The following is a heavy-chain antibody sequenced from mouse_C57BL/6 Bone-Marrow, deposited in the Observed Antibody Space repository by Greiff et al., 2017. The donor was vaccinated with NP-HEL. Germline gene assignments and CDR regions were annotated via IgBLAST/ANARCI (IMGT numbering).Heavy chain of an antibody. CDR3: ARLVGLSWFAY. D-gene: IGHD4-1*01. V-gene: IGHV5-15*01. Sequence: DVQLVESGGGLVQPGGSLKLSCAASGFTFSDYGMAWVRQAPRKGPEWVAFISNLAYSIYYADTVTGRFTISRENAKNTLYLEMSSLRSEDTAMYYCARLVGLSWFAYWGQGTLVTVSA. J-gene: IGHJ3*01. CDR2: ISNLAYSI. CDR1: GFTFSDYG.